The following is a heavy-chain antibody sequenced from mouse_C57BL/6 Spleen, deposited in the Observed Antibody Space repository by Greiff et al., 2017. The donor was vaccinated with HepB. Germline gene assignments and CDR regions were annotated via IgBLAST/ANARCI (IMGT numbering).Heavy chain of an antibody. CDR2: IWTGGGT. CDR1: GFSLTSYA. CDR3: ARNGENYYGSSYFYAMDY. D-gene: IGHD1-1*01. Sequence: VQLQESGPGLVAPSQSLSITCTVSGFSLTSYAISWVRQPPGKGLEWLGVIWTGGGTNYNSALKSRLSISKDNSKSQVFLKMNSLQTDDTARYYCARNGENYYGSSYFYAMDYWGQGTSVTVSS. J-gene: IGHJ4*01. V-gene: IGHV2-9-1*01.